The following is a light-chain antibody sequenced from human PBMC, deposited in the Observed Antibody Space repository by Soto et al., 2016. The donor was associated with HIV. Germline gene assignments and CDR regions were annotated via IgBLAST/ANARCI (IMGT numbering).Light chain of an antibody. CDR1: QDISNS. Sequence: DIQMTQSPSSLSASVGDRVTITCRASQDISNSLAWYQQKAGKAPKLLLYATSKLESGVPSRFSGSGSGTDYTLTINSLQPEDFATYWCQQYYNSPQTFGQGTKVEIK. V-gene: IGKV1-NL1*01. CDR2: ATS. CDR3: QQYYNSPQT. J-gene: IGKJ1*01.